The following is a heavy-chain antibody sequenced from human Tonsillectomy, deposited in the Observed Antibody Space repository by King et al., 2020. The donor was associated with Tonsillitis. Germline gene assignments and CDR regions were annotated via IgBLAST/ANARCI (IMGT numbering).Heavy chain of an antibody. CDR1: GFTFSSYG. CDR2: IWYDGSNK. V-gene: IGHV3-30*02. Sequence: VQLVESGGGVVQPGGSLRLSCAASGFTFSSYGMHWVRQAPVKGLEWVAFIWYDGSNKYFADSVKGRFTITRDNSKNTLYLQMNSLRVEDTAVYYCAKDAVWHQTSSQGYYFDYWGQGTLVTVSS. D-gene: IGHD6-19*01. CDR3: AKDAVWHQTSSQGYYFDY. J-gene: IGHJ4*02.